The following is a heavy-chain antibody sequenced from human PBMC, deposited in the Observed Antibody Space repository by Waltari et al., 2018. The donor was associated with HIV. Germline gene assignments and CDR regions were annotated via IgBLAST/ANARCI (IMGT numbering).Heavy chain of an antibody. J-gene: IGHJ4*02. D-gene: IGHD6-13*01. V-gene: IGHV3-53*01. CDR2: IYSGVST. CDR3: ARQPAPDSTWFQIYFDY. Sequence: EVQLVESGGGLIQPGGSLRLSCAASGFTVSSNYMRWVRQAPGKGLDGVSVIYSGVSTYYADSVKGRFTISRDNSKNTLYLQMNSLRAEDTAVYYCARQPAPDSTWFQIYFDYWGQGTVVTVSS. CDR1: GFTVSSNY.